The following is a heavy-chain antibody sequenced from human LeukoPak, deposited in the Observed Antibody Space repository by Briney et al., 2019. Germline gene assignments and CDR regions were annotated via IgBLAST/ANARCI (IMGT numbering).Heavy chain of an antibody. D-gene: IGHD6-13*01. CDR2: IKQDGSEK. J-gene: IGHJ4*02. CDR3: ARARLRQLVWAPIDY. CDR1: GFTFSSYW. V-gene: IGHV3-7*01. Sequence: GGSLRLSCAASGFTFSSYWMSWVRQAPGKGLEWVANIKQDGSEKYYVDSVKGRFTISRDNAKNSLYLQMNSLRAEDTAVYYCARARLRQLVWAPIDYWGQGTLVTVSS.